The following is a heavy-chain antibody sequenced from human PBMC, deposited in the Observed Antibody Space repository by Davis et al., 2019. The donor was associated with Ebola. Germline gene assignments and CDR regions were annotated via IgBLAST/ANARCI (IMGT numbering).Heavy chain of an antibody. CDR3: ARAPKGRGGYYYYYYMDV. Sequence: PSETLSLTCAVYGGSFSGYYWSWIRQPPGKGLEWIGEINHSGSTNYNPSLKSRVTISVDTSKNQFSLKLSSVTAADTAVYYCARAPKGRGGYYYYYYMDVWGKGTTVTVSS. CDR2: INHSGST. D-gene: IGHD3-10*01. J-gene: IGHJ6*03. V-gene: IGHV4-34*01. CDR1: GGSFSGYY.